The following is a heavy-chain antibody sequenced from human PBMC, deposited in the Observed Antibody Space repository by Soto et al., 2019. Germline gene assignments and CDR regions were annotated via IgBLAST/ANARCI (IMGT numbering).Heavy chain of an antibody. Sequence: PGESLKISCKGSGYSFPSDWIGWVRQMPGKGLEWMGRIDPSDSYTNYSPSFQGHVTISADKSISTAYLQWSSLKASDTAMYYCARQKDYYYYGMDVWGQGTTVTVSS. V-gene: IGHV5-10-1*01. CDR1: GYSFPSDW. CDR3: ARQKDYYYYGMDV. J-gene: IGHJ6*02. CDR2: IDPSDSYT.